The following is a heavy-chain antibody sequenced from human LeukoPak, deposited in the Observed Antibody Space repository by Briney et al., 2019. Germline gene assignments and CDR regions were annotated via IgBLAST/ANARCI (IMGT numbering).Heavy chain of an antibody. CDR3: ARDVGPIHFDY. CDR2: IWFDGSNK. CDR1: GFSFSNYA. J-gene: IGHJ4*02. D-gene: IGHD1-26*01. V-gene: IGHV3-33*01. Sequence: GGSLRLSCAASGFSFSNYAMHWVRQPPGKGLEWVAIIWFDGSNKYYADSVKGRFTISRDSSKNTLNLQMNSLRAEDTAVYYCARDVGPIHFDYWGQGTLVTVSS.